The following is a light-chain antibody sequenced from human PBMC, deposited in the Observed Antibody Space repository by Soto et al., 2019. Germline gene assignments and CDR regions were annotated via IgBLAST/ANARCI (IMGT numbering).Light chain of an antibody. V-gene: IGLV2-14*01. Sequence: QSALTQPASVSGSPGQSITISCTGTNSDVGGYNYVSWYQQHPGKAPELMIYEVSHRPSGVSNRFTGSKSDNTASLTISGLQAEDEADYYCSSYTSPKYVFGTGTKVTVL. CDR2: EVS. J-gene: IGLJ1*01. CDR1: NSDVGGYNY. CDR3: SSYTSPKYV.